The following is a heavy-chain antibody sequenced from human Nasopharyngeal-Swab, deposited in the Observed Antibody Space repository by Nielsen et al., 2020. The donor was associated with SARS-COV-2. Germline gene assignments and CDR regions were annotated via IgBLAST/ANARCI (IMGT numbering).Heavy chain of an antibody. V-gene: IGHV3-53*01. J-gene: IGHJ3*01. CDR2: VYSGGST. CDR3: ASPVFGVVSDAFDL. D-gene: IGHD3-3*01. Sequence: GESLKISCAASGIFVSGNYMNWVRQASGMGLEWVSVVYSGGSTFYADSVKGRFTISRDNSKNTLYLQLNNLRPEDTAMYYCASPVFGVVSDAFDLWGQGTMVTVSS. CDR1: GIFVSGNY.